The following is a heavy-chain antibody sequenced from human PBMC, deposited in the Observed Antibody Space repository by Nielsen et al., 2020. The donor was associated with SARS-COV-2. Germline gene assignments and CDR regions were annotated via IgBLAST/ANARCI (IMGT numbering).Heavy chain of an antibody. CDR2: ISSGGTI. CDR1: GFIFSDYA. V-gene: IGHV3-69-1*01. D-gene: IGHD3-16*01. J-gene: IGHJ4*01. Sequence: GESLKISCAASGFIFSDYAMAWVRQAPGKGLEWISYISSGGTIYYADSVKGRFTISRDNAKNSLYLQMSSLRAEDTAVYYCARNRGEIDYWGQGTLVTVSS. CDR3: ARNRGEIDY.